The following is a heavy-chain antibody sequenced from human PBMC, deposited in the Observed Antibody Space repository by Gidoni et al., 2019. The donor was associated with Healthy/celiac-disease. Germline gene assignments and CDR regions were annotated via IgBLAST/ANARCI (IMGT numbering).Heavy chain of an antibody. CDR3: ARQRRGGFGVVIVYYYYMDV. Sequence: PGLVKPPETLSLTCTVSRGPIRSSIYYWGWIRQPPGKGLEWIGSIYYSGSTYYNPSLKSRVTISVDTSKNQFSLKLSSVTAADTAVYYCARQRRGGFGVVIVYYYYMDVWGKGTTVTVSS. D-gene: IGHD3-3*01. V-gene: IGHV4-39*01. J-gene: IGHJ6*03. CDR2: IYYSGST. CDR1: RGPIRSSIYY.